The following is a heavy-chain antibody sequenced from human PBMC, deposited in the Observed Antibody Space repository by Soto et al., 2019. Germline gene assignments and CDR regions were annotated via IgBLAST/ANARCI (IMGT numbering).Heavy chain of an antibody. CDR1: GYTFTNYG. CDR2: LSTLDGST. CDR3: ARDVGHYYDGSGYKIFFDY. D-gene: IGHD3-22*01. J-gene: IGHJ4*02. Sequence: QVQLVQSGAEVKKPGASVKVSCKVSGYTFTNYGISWVRQTPGQGLEWMGWLSTLDGSTNYAQKLQGRVTRTTDISTTTAYMDLRSLRSADTAVYYCARDVGHYYDGSGYKIFFDYWGQGTLVTISS. V-gene: IGHV1-18*01.